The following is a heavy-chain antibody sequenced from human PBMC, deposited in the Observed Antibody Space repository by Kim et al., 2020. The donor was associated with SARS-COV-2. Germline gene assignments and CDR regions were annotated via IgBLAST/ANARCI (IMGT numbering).Heavy chain of an antibody. D-gene: IGHD3-10*01. CDR3: TFVLWFGQKALDY. J-gene: IGHJ4*02. Sequence: GGSLRLSCTASGFTFGDYAMSWVRQAPGKGLEWVGFIRSKAYGGTTEYAASVKGRFTISRDDSKSIAYLQMNSLKTEDTAVYYCTFVLWFGQKALDYWGQGTLVTVSS. CDR2: IRSKAYGGTT. CDR1: GFTFGDYA. V-gene: IGHV3-49*04.